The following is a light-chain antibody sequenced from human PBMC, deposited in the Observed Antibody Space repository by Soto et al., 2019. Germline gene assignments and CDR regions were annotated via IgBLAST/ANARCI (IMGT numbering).Light chain of an antibody. CDR2: AAS. CDR3: LQDDSYPLT. CDR1: QGIGND. V-gene: IGKV1-6*01. J-gene: IGKJ4*01. Sequence: AIQMTQSPSSLYASVGDRVTITCRASQGIGNDLGWYQQRPGKAPKLLIYAASTLQSGVPSRFSGSGSGTDFTLTISSLQPEDSATYYCLQDDSYPLTFGGGTKVEI.